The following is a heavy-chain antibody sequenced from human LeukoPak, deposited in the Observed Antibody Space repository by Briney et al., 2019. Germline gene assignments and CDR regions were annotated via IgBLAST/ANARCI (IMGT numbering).Heavy chain of an antibody. CDR1: GFTFDDYA. V-gene: IGHV3-43D*03. CDR3: AKASEGPGGSSWPHD. D-gene: IGHD6-13*01. CDR2: ISWDGGST. Sequence: PGGSLRLSCAASGFTFDDYAMHWVRQAPGKGLEWVSLISWDGGSTYYADSVKGRFTISRDNSKDSLYLQMNSLRAEDTALYYCAKASEGPGGSSWPHDWGQGALVTVSS. J-gene: IGHJ4*02.